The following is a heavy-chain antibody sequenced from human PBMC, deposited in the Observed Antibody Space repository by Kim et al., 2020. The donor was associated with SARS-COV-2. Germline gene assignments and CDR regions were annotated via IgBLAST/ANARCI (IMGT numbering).Heavy chain of an antibody. Sequence: ASVKVSCKASDYTFTTYGISWVRQAPGQGLEWMGWISAYNGKTNYAQNLQGRVTMTTHTSTRTAYMELRGLRSDDTAVYYCARTGYYPGDYYYFDYWGQGTLVTVSS. D-gene: IGHD3-9*01. CDR3: ARTGYYPGDYYYFDY. CDR1: DYTFTTYG. J-gene: IGHJ4*02. CDR2: ISAYNGKT. V-gene: IGHV1-18*01.